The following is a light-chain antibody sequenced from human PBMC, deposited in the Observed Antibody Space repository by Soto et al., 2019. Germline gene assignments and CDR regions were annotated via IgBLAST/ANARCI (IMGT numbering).Light chain of an antibody. J-gene: IGLJ2*01. Sequence: QSVLTQPASVSGSPGQSITISCTGTSSDVGSYNLVSWYQQHPGKAPKLMIYEGSKRPSGVSNRFSGSKSGNTASLTISGLQAEDEADYYCCSYAGSSTFHVVFGGATKVTVL. CDR2: EGS. CDR1: SSDVGSYNL. V-gene: IGLV2-23*03. CDR3: CSYAGSSTFHVV.